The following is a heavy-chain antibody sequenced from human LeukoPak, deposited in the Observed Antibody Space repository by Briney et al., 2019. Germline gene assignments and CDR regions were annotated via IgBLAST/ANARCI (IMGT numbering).Heavy chain of an antibody. CDR3: AREVRYFDWLYYYMDV. J-gene: IGHJ6*03. D-gene: IGHD3-9*01. CDR2: IYYSGNT. V-gene: IGHV4-39*07. Sequence: PSETLSLTCTVSGGSISSSSYYWAWIRQPPGKGLEWIGSIYYSGNTYYKSSLKSRVTMSVDTSKNQFSLKLSSVTAADTAVYYCAREVRYFDWLYYYMDVWGKGTTVTISS. CDR1: GGSISSSSYY.